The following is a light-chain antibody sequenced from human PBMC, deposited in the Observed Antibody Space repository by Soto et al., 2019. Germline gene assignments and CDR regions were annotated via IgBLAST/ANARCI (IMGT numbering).Light chain of an antibody. CDR3: QQYNNWRIT. CDR2: GAS. J-gene: IGKJ5*01. V-gene: IGKV3-15*01. CDR1: QSVSSN. Sequence: EIVMTQSPATLSVSPGERATLSCRASQSVSSNLAWYQQKPGQAPRLLIYGASTRATGIPARFSGSGSGTEFTLTTSNLQSEDFAVYYCQQYNNWRITFAKGTRLEIK.